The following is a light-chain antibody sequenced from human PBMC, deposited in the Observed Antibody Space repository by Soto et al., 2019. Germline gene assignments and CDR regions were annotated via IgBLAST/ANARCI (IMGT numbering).Light chain of an antibody. J-gene: IGKJ5*01. CDR2: VAS. CDR1: QSFRGL. Sequence: EVVLTQSPVTLSLSPGERATLSCRASQSFRGLLAWYQQKPGQAPRLLIYVASSRATGIPARFSGSGSGTEFTLTISSLQSEDFAVYYCQQYNNWPITFGQGTRLEI. V-gene: IGKV3D-15*01. CDR3: QQYNNWPIT.